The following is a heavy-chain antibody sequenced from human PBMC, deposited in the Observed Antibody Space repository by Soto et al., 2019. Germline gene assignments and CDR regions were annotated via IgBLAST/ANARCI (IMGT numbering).Heavy chain of an antibody. V-gene: IGHV4-4*02. D-gene: IGHD3-22*01. J-gene: IGHJ4*02. CDR2: IFRDGMT. CDR1: GVSISSGNW. Sequence: QVQLQESGPGLVKPSGTVSLTCDVSGVSISSGNWWSWVRQPPGKGLEWIGEIFRDGMTTYYPSLRGRATSSVDTSKNRFSLRVTSANAAATAIYYCVRLVYDRRLNYLYFDYWGRGALVTVSS. CDR3: VRLVYDRRLNYLYFDY.